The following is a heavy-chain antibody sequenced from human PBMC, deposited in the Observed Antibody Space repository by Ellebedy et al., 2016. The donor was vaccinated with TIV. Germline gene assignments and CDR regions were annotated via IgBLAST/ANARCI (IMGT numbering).Heavy chain of an antibody. D-gene: IGHD3-10*01. CDR2: VSTDGSSA. CDR3: ASGFQ. V-gene: IGHV3-74*01. CDR1: GFALETRA. Sequence: GGSLRLSCAASGFALETRAMSWVRQAPGKGLVWVSRVSTDGSSANYADSVKGRFTISRDNAKNSLYLQMNSLRAEDTAVYYCASGFQWGQGTLVTVSS. J-gene: IGHJ4*02.